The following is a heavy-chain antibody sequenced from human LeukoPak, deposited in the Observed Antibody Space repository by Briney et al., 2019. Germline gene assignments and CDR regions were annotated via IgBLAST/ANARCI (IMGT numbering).Heavy chain of an antibody. J-gene: IGHJ4*02. D-gene: IGHD3-10*01. CDR3: ATSYGSGSYYNILPDY. V-gene: IGHV4-59*04. Sequence: SETLSLTCTVSGGSISSYYWSWIRQPPGKGLEWIGSIYYSGSTYYNPSLKSRVTISVDTSKNQFSLKLSSVTAADTAVYYCATSYGSGSYYNILPDYWGQGTLVTVSS. CDR2: IYYSGST. CDR1: GGSISSYY.